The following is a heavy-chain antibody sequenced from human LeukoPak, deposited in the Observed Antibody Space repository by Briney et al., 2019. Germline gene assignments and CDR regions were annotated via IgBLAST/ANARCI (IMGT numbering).Heavy chain of an antibody. CDR2: IGAAGAHT. CDR1: GFRFSYLD. CDR3: ARELGGAKTGGFDI. V-gene: IGHV3-64*02. J-gene: IGHJ3*02. D-gene: IGHD7-27*01. Sequence: GGSLRLSCAASGFRFSYLDMHWVRQAPGRGLEFVSSIGAAGAHTFYADSVKGRFTISRDNFQSTMYLQMAGLRPEDTAVYFCARELGGAKTGGFDIWGQGTVVTVSS.